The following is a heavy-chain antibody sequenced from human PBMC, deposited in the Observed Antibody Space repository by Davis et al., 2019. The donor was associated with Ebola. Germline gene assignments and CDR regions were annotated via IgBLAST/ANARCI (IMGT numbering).Heavy chain of an antibody. D-gene: IGHD6-6*01. CDR1: GGSISSSNW. Sequence: MPSETLSLTCALSGGSISSSNWCSWVRQPPGKGLEWIGAIYHSGSTNHNPSLKSRVTISVDKSKNQFSRKMSSVTAADTAVYYCASLAGGSSDYWGQGTLVTVSS. J-gene: IGHJ4*02. CDR3: ASLAGGSSDY. V-gene: IGHV4-4*02. CDR2: IYHSGST.